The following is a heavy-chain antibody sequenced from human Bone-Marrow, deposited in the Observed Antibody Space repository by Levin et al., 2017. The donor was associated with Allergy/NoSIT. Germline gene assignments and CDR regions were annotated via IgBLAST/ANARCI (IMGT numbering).Heavy chain of an antibody. D-gene: IGHD3-16*02. J-gene: IGHJ6*02. V-gene: IGHV3-74*01. CDR2: INSDGSST. CDR1: GFTFSSYW. CDR3: ARSGIMITFGGVIVWGGMDG. Sequence: GGSLRLSCAASGFTFSSYWMHWVRQAPGKGLVWVSRINSDGSSTSYADSVKGRFTISRDNAKNTLYLQMNSLRAEDTAVYYCARSGIMITFGGVIVWGGMDGWGQGTTVTVSS.